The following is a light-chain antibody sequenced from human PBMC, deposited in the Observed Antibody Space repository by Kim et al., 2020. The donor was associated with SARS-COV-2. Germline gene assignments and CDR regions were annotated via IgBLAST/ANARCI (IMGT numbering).Light chain of an antibody. J-gene: IGLJ1*01. CDR3: GSYTSTNTRI. V-gene: IGLV2-14*03. CDR2: AVS. Sequence: QSITISCTGTSSYVVGYDYVSWYQQYPGKAPQVIVYAVSRRPSGVSNRFSGSKSGSTASLTISGLRAEDEADYYCGSYTSTNTRIFGTGTKVTVL. CDR1: SSYVVGYDY.